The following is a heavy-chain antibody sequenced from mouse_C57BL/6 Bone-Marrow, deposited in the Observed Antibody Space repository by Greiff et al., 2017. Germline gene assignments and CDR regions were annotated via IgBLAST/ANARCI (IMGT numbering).Heavy chain of an antibody. D-gene: IGHD1-1*01. V-gene: IGHV1-55*01. CDR3: ASEDYYGSSYDY. CDR1: GYTFTSYW. Sequence: VQLQQPGAELVKPGASVKMSCKASGYTFTSYWITWVKQRPGQGLEWIGDIYPGSGSTNSNEKFKSKATLTVDTSSSTAYMQLSSLTSEGSAVYSCASEDYYGSSYDYWGQGTTLTVSS. J-gene: IGHJ2*01. CDR2: IYPGSGST.